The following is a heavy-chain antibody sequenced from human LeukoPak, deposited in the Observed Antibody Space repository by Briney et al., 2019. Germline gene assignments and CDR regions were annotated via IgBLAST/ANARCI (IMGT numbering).Heavy chain of an antibody. J-gene: IGHJ4*02. CDR2: ISYDTSTI. D-gene: IGHD2-15*01. CDR1: GFTFSSYG. V-gene: IGHV3-48*01. Sequence: GGSLRLSCAASGFTFSSYGMNWVRQAPGKGLEWVSYISYDTSTIYYADSVKGRFTISRDNAKNSLCLQMNSLRADDTAAYYSARVNRMVPGYCSGGTCPGDYWGQGTLVTVSS. CDR3: ARVNRMVPGYCSGGTCPGDY.